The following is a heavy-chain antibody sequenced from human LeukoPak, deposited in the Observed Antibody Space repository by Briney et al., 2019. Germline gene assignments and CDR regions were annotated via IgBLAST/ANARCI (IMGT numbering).Heavy chain of an antibody. CDR3: ASGGYGDSTFDY. D-gene: IGHD4-17*01. CDR1: GFTFSSYS. CDR2: IYYSGST. J-gene: IGHJ4*02. V-gene: IGHV4-59*01. Sequence: GSLRLSCAASGFTFSSYSMNWIRQPPGKGLEWIGYIYYSGSTNYNPSLKSRVTISVDTSKNQFSLKLSSVTAADTAVYYCASGGYGDSTFDYWGQGTLDTVSS.